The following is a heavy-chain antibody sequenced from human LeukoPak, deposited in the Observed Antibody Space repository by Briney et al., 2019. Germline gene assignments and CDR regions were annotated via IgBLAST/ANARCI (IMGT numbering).Heavy chain of an antibody. CDR1: GFTFKIYA. CDR2: ISGGGGST. V-gene: IGHV3-23*01. Sequence: GGSLRLSCAASGFTFKIYAMSWVRQAPGKGLEGVSGISGGGGSTYYADSVKGRFTISRDNSKKTLYLQMNSLRVETTAVYYCAKDSRGCSGYDFDSWGQGSLVTVSS. J-gene: IGHJ4*02. D-gene: IGHD5-12*01. CDR3: AKDSRGCSGYDFDS.